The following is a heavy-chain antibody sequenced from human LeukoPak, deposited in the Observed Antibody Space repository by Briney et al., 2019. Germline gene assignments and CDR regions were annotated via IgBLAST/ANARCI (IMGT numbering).Heavy chain of an antibody. CDR3: ARDRLSSGWYSGFDY. CDR1: GGSISSHY. V-gene: IGHV4-59*11. D-gene: IGHD6-19*01. J-gene: IGHJ4*02. CDR2: IYYSGST. Sequence: SETLSLTCTVSGGSISSHYWSWIRQPPGKGLEWIGYIYYSGSTNYNPSLKSRVTISVDTSKNQFSLKLSSVTAADTAVYYCARDRLSSGWYSGFDYWGQGTLVTVSS.